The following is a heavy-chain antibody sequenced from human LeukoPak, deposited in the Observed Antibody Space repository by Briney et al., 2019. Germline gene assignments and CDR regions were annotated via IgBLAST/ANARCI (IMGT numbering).Heavy chain of an antibody. Sequence: GGSLRLSCVASGFTFSSYAMSWVRQAPGKGLEWVSSFSGSGGSIYYADFVKGRFTISRDNSKNTLYLQMNSLRAEDTAVYYCARRRGVTFGDFDYWGQGTLVTVSS. V-gene: IGHV3-23*01. D-gene: IGHD3-10*01. J-gene: IGHJ4*02. CDR1: GFTFSSYA. CDR2: FSGSGGSI. CDR3: ARRRGVTFGDFDY.